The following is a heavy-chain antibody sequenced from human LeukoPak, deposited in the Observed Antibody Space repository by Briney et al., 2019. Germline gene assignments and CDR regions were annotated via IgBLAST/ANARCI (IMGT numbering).Heavy chain of an antibody. V-gene: IGHV4-34*01. CDR3: ARVYGSGSYYYYYYGVDV. D-gene: IGHD3-10*01. CDR1: GGSFSGYY. CDR2: INHSGST. J-gene: IGHJ6*04. Sequence: SETLSLTCAVYGGSFSGYYWSWIRQPPGKGLEWIGEINHSGSTNYNPSLKSRVTISVDTSKNQFSLKLSSVTAADTAVYYCARVYGSGSYYYYYYGVDVWGKGTTVTVSS.